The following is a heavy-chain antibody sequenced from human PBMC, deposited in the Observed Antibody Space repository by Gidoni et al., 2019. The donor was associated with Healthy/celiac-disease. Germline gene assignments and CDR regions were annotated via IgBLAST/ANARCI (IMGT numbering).Heavy chain of an antibody. CDR1: GFTFSGSA. V-gene: IGHV3-73*02. J-gene: IGHJ6*02. CDR2: IRSKANSYAT. Sequence: EVQVVESGGGLVQPGGSLKPSCGASGFTFSGSAMPWVRQASGKGLGWIGRIRSKANSYATAYAASVKGRFTISRDDSKNTAYLQMNSLKTEDTAVYYYTSAEGGMDVWGQGTTVTVSS. CDR3: TSAEGGMDV.